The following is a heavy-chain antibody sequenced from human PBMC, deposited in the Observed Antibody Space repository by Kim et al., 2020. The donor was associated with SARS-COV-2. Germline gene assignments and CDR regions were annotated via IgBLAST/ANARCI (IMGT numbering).Heavy chain of an antibody. D-gene: IGHD3-16*01. CDR3: ARTLGGGFDY. V-gene: IGHV4-59*01. Sequence: TNYNPSLKSPVPISVDTTNSQFSLKLSSVTAADTAVYYCARTLGGGFDYWGQGTLVTVSS. CDR2: T. J-gene: IGHJ4*02.